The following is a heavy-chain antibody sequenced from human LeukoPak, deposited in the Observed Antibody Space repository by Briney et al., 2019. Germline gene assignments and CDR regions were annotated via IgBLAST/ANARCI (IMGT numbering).Heavy chain of an antibody. CDR2: ISSSGSTI. Sequence: GGSLRLSCVASGITFSNYAVSWIRQAPGKGLEWVSYISSSGSTIYYADSVKGRFTISRDNAKNSLYLQMNSLRAEDTAVYYCARDYCSGGSCYSDYWGQGTLVTVSS. D-gene: IGHD2-15*01. J-gene: IGHJ4*02. V-gene: IGHV3-11*01. CDR1: GITFSNYA. CDR3: ARDYCSGGSCYSDY.